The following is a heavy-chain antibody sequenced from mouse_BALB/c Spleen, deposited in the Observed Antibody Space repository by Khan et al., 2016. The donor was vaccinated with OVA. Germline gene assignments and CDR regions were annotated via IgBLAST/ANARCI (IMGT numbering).Heavy chain of an antibody. CDR3: ARRGLRWDFDY. V-gene: IGHV1-7*01. J-gene: IGHJ2*01. CDR1: GYTFINYW. CDR2: INPTTGYT. Sequence: VQLQESGAELAKPGASVKMSCKASGYTFINYWMNWVKQRPGQGLEWIGYINPTTGYTEYNQKFKDKATLTADKSSSTAHMQLSSLTSEDSEVYYCARRGLRWDFDYWGQGTTLTVSS. D-gene: IGHD1-1*01.